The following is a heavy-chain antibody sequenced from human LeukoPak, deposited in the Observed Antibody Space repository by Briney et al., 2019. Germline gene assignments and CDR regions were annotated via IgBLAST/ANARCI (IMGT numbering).Heavy chain of an antibody. J-gene: IGHJ6*02. CDR1: GGSLSGYY. CDR2: INHSGST. CDR3: ARGPPSMIVVVSDYYYGMDV. D-gene: IGHD3-22*01. Sequence: SETLSLTCAVYGGSLSGYYWSWIRQPPGKGLEWIGEINHSGSTNYNPSLKSRVTISVDTSKNQFSLKLSSVTAADTAVYYCARGPPSMIVVVSDYYYGMDVWGQGTTVTVSS. V-gene: IGHV4-34*01.